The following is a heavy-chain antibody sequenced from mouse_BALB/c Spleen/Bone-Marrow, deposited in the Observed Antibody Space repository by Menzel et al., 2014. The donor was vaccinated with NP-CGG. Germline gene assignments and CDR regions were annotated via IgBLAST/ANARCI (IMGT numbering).Heavy chain of an antibody. Sequence: LQQPGSELVRPGASVKLSCKASGYTFTSYWMHWVKRRHGQGLEWIGNIYPGSGSTNYDEKFKSKGTLTVDTSSSTAYMHLSSLTSEDSAVYYCTRGDGNYWYFDVWGAGTTVTVS. CDR1: GYTFTSYW. J-gene: IGHJ1*01. CDR3: TRGDGNYWYFDV. V-gene: IGHV1S22*01. D-gene: IGHD2-1*01. CDR2: IYPGSGST.